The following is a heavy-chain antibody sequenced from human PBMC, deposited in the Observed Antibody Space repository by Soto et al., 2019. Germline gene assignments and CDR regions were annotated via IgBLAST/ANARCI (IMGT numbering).Heavy chain of an antibody. CDR3: ARGGLWFGINYYGMVV. J-gene: IGHJ6*02. Sequence: PSETLSLTCTVSGGSISSYYWSWIRQPPGKGLEWIGYIYYSGSTNYNPSLKSRVTISVDTSKNQFSLKLSSVTAADTAVYYCARGGLWFGINYYGMVVWGQGTTVTVSS. CDR2: IYYSGST. CDR1: GGSISSYY. D-gene: IGHD3-10*01. V-gene: IGHV4-59*01.